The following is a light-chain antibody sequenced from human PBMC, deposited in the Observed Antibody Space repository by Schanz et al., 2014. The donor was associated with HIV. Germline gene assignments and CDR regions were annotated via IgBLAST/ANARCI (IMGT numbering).Light chain of an antibody. CDR3: QEYYRTPLT. Sequence: DIVMTQSPDSLAVSLGERATINCKSSQSVLYSSNNKNYLAWYQQKPGQPPKLLIYWASTRESGVPDRFSGSGAGTDFTLTISSLQAEDVAVYYFQEYYRTPLTVGGGTKVEIK. J-gene: IGKJ4*01. V-gene: IGKV4-1*01. CDR1: QSVLYSSNNKNY. CDR2: WAS.